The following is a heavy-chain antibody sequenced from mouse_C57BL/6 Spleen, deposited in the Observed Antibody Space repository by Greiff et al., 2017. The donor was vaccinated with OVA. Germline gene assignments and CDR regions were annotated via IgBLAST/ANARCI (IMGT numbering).Heavy chain of an antibody. Sequence: VQVVESGPGLVAPSQSLSITCTVSGFSLTSYAISWVRQPPGKGLEWLGVIWTGGGPNSNSALKSRLSISKDNSKSQVFLKMNSLQTDDTARYYGAVYESNFAMDYGGQGTSGTVSS. CDR1: GFSLTSYA. V-gene: IGHV2-9-1*01. CDR2: IWTGGGP. CDR3: AVYESNFAMDY. J-gene: IGHJ4*01. D-gene: IGHD1-1*01.